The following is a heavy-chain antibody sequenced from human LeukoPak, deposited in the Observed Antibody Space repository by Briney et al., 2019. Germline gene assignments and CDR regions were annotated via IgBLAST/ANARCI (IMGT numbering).Heavy chain of an antibody. J-gene: IGHJ4*02. V-gene: IGHV3-74*01. CDR1: GFTFSTYW. Sequence: PGGSLRLSCAAYGFTFSTYWMHWVRQAPGKGLVWVSRISSDGTTTRYADSVKGRFSISRDNAKNTLYLQMNSLRAEDTAVHYCARPLYDSSGYWVYWGQGTLVTVSS. D-gene: IGHD3-22*01. CDR3: ARPLYDSSGYWVY. CDR2: ISSDGTTT.